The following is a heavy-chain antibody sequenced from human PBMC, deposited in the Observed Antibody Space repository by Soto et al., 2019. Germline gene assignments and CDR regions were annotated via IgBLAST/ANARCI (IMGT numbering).Heavy chain of an antibody. Sequence: QPGGSLRLSCAASGFTFSTYWMHWVRQAPGKGLVWVSRINGDGASTSYADSVKGRFTISRDNAKSSLHLQMKSLRDDDTAVYYCARVGGNGFDPYYVDYWGQGALVTVSS. J-gene: IGHJ4*02. CDR3: ARVGGNGFDPYYVDY. D-gene: IGHD2-8*01. CDR2: INGDGAST. CDR1: GFTFSTYW. V-gene: IGHV3-74*01.